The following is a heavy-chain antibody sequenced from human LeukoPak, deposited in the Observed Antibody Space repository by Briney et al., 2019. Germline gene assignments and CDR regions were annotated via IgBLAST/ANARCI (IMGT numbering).Heavy chain of an antibody. CDR3: ARDMRDFWSGYRSFYGMDV. Sequence: PSETLSLTCTVSGGSISSYYWSWIRQPSGKGLEWIGYIYYGGSTNYNPSLKSRVTISVDTSKNQFSLKLSSVTAADTAVYYCARDMRDFWSGYRSFYGMDVWGQGTTVTVSS. CDR1: GGSISSYY. D-gene: IGHD3-3*01. J-gene: IGHJ6*02. CDR2: IYYGGST. V-gene: IGHV4-59*01.